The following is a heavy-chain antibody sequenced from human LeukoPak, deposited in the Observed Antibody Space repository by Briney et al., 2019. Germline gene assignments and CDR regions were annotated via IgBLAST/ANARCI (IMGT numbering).Heavy chain of an antibody. J-gene: IGHJ4*02. D-gene: IGHD2-2*01. CDR2: INPSGGST. V-gene: IGHV1-46*01. CDR1: GYTFTTYY. CDR3: ARAYSSTTSFDY. Sequence: ASVKVSCKASGYTFTTYYMHWLRQAPGQGLEWMGRINPSGGSTNYAQNFQGRVTMTRDTSTSTVYMVVSSLRSEDTAVYYCARAYSSTTSFDYWGQGTLVTVSS.